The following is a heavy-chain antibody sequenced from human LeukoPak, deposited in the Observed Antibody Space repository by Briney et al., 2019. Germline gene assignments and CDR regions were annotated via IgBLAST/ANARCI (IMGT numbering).Heavy chain of an antibody. CDR1: GFTFSSYW. Sequence: GGSLRLSCAASGFTFSSYWMSWVRQAPGKGLEWVANIKQDGSEKYYVDSVKGRFTISRDNAKNSLYLQMNSLRADDTAVYYCARGEDTALVSGGYNYFDPWGQGTLVIVSS. V-gene: IGHV3-7*01. J-gene: IGHJ5*02. CDR3: ARGEDTALVSGGYNYFDP. CDR2: IKQDGSEK. D-gene: IGHD5-18*01.